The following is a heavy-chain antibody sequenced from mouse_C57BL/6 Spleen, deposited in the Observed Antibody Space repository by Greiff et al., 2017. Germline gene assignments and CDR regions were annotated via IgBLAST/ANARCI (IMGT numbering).Heavy chain of an antibody. CDR1: GYTFTSYW. V-gene: IGHV1-7*01. Sequence: QVQLQQSGAELAKPGASVKLSCKASGYTFTSYWMHWVKQRPGQGLEWIGYINPSRGYTKSNQKFKDKATLTADKSSSTAYMQRSSLTYEDSAVYYCARGYYDYDEFAYWGQGTLVTVSA. CDR3: ARGYYDYDEFAY. CDR2: INPSRGYT. D-gene: IGHD2-4*01. J-gene: IGHJ3*01.